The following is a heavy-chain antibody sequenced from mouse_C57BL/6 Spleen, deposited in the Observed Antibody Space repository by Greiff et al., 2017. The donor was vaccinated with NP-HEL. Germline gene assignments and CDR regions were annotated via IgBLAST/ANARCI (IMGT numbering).Heavy chain of an antibody. CDR2: INPSNGGT. CDR3: ARGRDYYGGNAMDY. V-gene: IGHV1-53*01. D-gene: IGHD1-1*01. Sequence: QVHVKQPGTELVKPGASVKLSCKASGYTFTSYWMHWVKQRPGQGLEWIGNINPSNGGTNYNEKFKSKATLTVDKSSSTAYMQLSSLTSEDSAVYYCARGRDYYGGNAMDYWGQGTSVTVSS. J-gene: IGHJ4*01. CDR1: GYTFTSYW.